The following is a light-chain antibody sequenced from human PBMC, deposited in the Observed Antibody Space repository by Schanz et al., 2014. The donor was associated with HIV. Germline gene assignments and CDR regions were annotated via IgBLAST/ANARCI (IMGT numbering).Light chain of an antibody. CDR2: ANH. V-gene: IGLV1-51*01. CDR1: ILNVGDTY. Sequence: QSVLTQPPSMSAAPGQRVTISCSGGILNVGDTYVSWDQQFPGTAPKLLIYANHQRPLEIPDRFSGSKTGTSATLDISGLQTGDEADYYCATWDATLREAVFGGGTKLTVL. J-gene: IGLJ2*01. CDR3: ATWDATLREAV.